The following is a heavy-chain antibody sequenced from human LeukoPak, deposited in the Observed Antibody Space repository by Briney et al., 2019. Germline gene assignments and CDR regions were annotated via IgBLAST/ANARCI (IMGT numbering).Heavy chain of an antibody. V-gene: IGHV4-4*07. Sequence: SETLSLTCAVYGGSFSGYYWSWIRQPAGKGLEWIGRIYTSGSTNYNPSLKSRVTISVDTSKNQFSLKLSSVTAADTAVYYCARDRAPDYYDSSGNWFDPWGQGTLVTVSS. CDR3: ARDRAPDYYDSSGNWFDP. CDR2: IYTSGST. D-gene: IGHD3-22*01. J-gene: IGHJ5*02. CDR1: GGSFSGYY.